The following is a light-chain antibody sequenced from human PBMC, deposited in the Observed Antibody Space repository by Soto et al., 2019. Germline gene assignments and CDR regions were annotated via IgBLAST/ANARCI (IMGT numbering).Light chain of an antibody. V-gene: IGLV1-47*01. CDR2: RNN. CDR3: HSYTTSSTLI. CDR1: SSNIGSNY. J-gene: IGLJ2*01. Sequence: QSVLTQPPSASGTPGQRVTISCSGGSSNIGSNYVHWYQHLPGTAPKLLIYRNNQRPSGVPDRFSGSKSGNTASLTISGLQAEDEADYYCHSYTTSSTLIFGGGTKLTVL.